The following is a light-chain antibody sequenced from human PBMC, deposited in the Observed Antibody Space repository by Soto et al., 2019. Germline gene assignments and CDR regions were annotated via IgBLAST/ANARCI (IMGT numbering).Light chain of an antibody. CDR2: AAY. V-gene: IGKV3-20*01. CDR1: QSVISNY. Sequence: EVVLTQSPGTVSLSPGERVTLSCRASQSVISNYLAWSQQRPGQAPRLLIYAAYSRATGIPDRFSGSGSGTDFTLSISRLEPEDFAVYYCQQYGSSLTWTFGQGTKVEIK. CDR3: QQYGSSLTWT. J-gene: IGKJ1*01.